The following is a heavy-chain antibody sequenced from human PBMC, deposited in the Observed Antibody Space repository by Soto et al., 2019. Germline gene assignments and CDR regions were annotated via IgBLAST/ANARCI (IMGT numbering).Heavy chain of an antibody. Sequence: QVQLQESGPGLVKPSETLSLTCTVSGGSISSYYWSWSRQPPGKGLEWSGYIYYSGSTNYNPSLTSRATISVDTAKNQFSLKLSSVTAADTAVYYCERADRACCGGDCYFPDAFDIWGQGTMVTVSS. D-gene: IGHD2-21*01. CDR2: IYYSGST. CDR1: GGSISSYY. CDR3: ERADRACCGGDCYFPDAFDI. V-gene: IGHV4-59*01. J-gene: IGHJ3*02.